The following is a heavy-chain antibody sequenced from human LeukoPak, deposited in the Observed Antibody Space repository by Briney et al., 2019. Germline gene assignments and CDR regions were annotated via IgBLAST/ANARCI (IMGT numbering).Heavy chain of an antibody. Sequence: GGSLRLSCAASGFTFSTYGFHWVRQAPGKGLEWVAVISFDEVNIYYGDSVKGRFTISRDNAMDMLYLQMDSLRPEDTATYYCARDGRRPRIAVSGSDYWGQGTLVTVSS. CDR1: GFTFSTYG. V-gene: IGHV3-30*03. CDR3: ARDGRRPRIAVSGSDY. D-gene: IGHD6-19*01. CDR2: ISFDEVNI. J-gene: IGHJ4*02.